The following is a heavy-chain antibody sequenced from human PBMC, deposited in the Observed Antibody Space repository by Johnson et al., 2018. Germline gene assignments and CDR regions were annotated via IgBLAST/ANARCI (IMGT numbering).Heavy chain of an antibody. J-gene: IGHJ6*03. Sequence: EVQLVETGGGVVQPGRSLRLSCAASGFTFSSYGMHWVRQAPGKGLEWVSAISGSGGSTYYADSVKGRFTISRDDSGSIAYLQMNSLKTEDTAVYSCVRGYDFWSGYYMDVWGKGTTVTVSS. CDR1: GFTFSSYG. CDR3: VRGYDFWSGYYMDV. D-gene: IGHD3-3*01. V-gene: IGHV3-23*04. CDR2: ISGSGGST.